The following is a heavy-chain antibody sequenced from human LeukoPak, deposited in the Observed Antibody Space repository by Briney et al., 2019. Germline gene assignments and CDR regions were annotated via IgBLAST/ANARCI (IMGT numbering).Heavy chain of an antibody. CDR2: IYHSGST. CDR3: ARVSTAAGSYFDY. Sequence: SETLSLTCTVSGYSISSGYYWGWIRQPPGKGLEWIGSIYHSGSTYYNPSLKSRVTISVDTSKNQFSLKLSSVTAADTAVYYCARVSTAAGSYFDYWGQGTLVTVSS. CDR1: GYSISSGYY. J-gene: IGHJ4*02. V-gene: IGHV4-38-2*02. D-gene: IGHD6-13*01.